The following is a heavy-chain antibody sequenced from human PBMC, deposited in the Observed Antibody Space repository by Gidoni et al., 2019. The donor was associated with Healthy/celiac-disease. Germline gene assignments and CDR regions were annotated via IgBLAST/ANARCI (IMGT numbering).Heavy chain of an antibody. V-gene: IGHV3-30-3*01. CDR3: ARDGVQPR. CDR2: ISYDGSNK. J-gene: IGHJ4*02. CDR1: GFTFSSYA. Sequence: QVQLVESGGGVVQPGRSLRLSCAASGFTFSSYAMHWVRQAPGKGLEWVAVISYDGSNKYYADSVKGRFTISRDNSKNTLYLQMNSLRAEDTAVYYCARDGVQPRWGQGTLVTVSS. D-gene: IGHD3-10*01.